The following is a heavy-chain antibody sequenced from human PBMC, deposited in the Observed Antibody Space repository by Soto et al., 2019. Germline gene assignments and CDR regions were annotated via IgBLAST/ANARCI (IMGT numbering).Heavy chain of an antibody. D-gene: IGHD2-2*01. CDR2: IIPILNSP. CDR1: GGTFGSYA. Sequence: QVQLVQSGAEVKKPGSSVKVSCKASGGTFGSYAITWVRRAPGQGLEWLGGIIPILNSPAYAQKFKARVVITADEITNTACMELNSLRFDDTAVYYCAREAPYCTSATCPKFYDMDVWGQGTTVTVAS. V-gene: IGHV1-69*01. J-gene: IGHJ6*02. CDR3: AREAPYCTSATCPKFYDMDV.